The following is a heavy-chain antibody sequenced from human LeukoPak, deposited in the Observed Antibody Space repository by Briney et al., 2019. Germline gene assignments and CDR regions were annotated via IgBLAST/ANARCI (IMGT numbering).Heavy chain of an antibody. CDR3: ARNNADDFWSGYYKGWFDP. Sequence: PSETLSLTCAVYGGSFSGYYWSWIRQPPGKGLEWIGEINHSGSTNYNPSLKSRVTISVDTSKNQFSLKLSSVTAADTAVYYCARNNADDFWSGYYKGWFDPWGQGTLVTVSS. CDR1: GGSFSGYY. V-gene: IGHV4-34*01. CDR2: INHSGST. D-gene: IGHD3-3*01. J-gene: IGHJ5*02.